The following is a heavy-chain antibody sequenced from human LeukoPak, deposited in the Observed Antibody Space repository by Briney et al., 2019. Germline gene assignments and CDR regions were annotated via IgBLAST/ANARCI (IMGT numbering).Heavy chain of an antibody. V-gene: IGHV3-23*01. D-gene: IGHD5/OR15-5a*01. CDR2: IGSGDDL. CDR3: AKDATPGNSVYDHFDY. CDR1: GFTFRIHA. Sequence: GGSLRLSCAASGFTFRIHATSWVRQAPGKGLEWVSTIGSGDDLHYADSVKGRFTVSRDDPQNTLYLQMNSLRAEDAAIYYCAKDATPGNSVYDHFDYWGQGTLVTVSS. J-gene: IGHJ4*02.